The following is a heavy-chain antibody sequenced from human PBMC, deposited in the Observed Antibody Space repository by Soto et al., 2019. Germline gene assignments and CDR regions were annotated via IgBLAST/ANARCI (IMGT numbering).Heavy chain of an antibody. J-gene: IGHJ5*02. D-gene: IGHD2-21*02. CDR1: GGSITIGGYC. CDR3: VRPESGAYCGGDCYLYSWFDP. V-gene: IGHV4-30-2*01. Sequence: SETLSLTCTVSGGSITIGGYCWSWIRQPPGQGLEWIGYICHSGNTYYNPSLKSRVTTSLDRSKNQFSLNLSSVTAADTAVYYCVRPESGAYCGGDCYLYSWFDPWGQGTLVTVSS. CDR2: ICHSGNT.